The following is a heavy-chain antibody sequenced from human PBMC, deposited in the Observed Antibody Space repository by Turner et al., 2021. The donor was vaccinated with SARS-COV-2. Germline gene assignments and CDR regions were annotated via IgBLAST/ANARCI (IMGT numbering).Heavy chain of an antibody. Sequence: EVQLVESGGGLVQPGGSLRPSCAASVFTFSSYSMNWVRQAPGKGLEWFSYISSSSSTIYYADSVNGRFTISRDNAKNSLYLQMNSLRAEDTAVYYCARDLGSIAVANWGQGTLVTVSS. CDR2: ISSSSSTI. D-gene: IGHD6-19*01. V-gene: IGHV3-48*01. J-gene: IGHJ4*02. CDR1: VFTFSSYS. CDR3: ARDLGSIAVAN.